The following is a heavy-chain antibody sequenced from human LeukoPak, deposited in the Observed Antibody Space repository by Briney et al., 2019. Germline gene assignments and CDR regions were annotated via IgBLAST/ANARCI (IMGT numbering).Heavy chain of an antibody. Sequence: GGSLRLSCAASGFTVSSSYMTWVRQAPGKGLECVSFTYSRGSTYYADSVKGRFTISRDNAKTTLYLQMNSLRAEDTAVYYCATRRDGDNLGYFDYWGQGTLGTVSS. CDR3: ATRRDGDNLGYFDY. V-gene: IGHV3-53*01. CDR2: TYSRGST. J-gene: IGHJ4*02. D-gene: IGHD5-24*01. CDR1: GFTVSSSY.